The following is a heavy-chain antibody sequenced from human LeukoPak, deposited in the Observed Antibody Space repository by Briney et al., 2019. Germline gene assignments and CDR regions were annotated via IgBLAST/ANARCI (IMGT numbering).Heavy chain of an antibody. D-gene: IGHD2-2*01. CDR2: IWYDGSNK. Sequence: GGSLRLSCAASGLTFSSYGMHWVRQAPGKGLEWVAVIWYDGSNKYYADSVKGRFTISRDNSKNTLYLQMNSLRAEDTAVYYCARDHCSSTSCYYYGMDVWGQGTTVTVSS. J-gene: IGHJ6*02. CDR1: GLTFSSYG. CDR3: ARDHCSSTSCYYYGMDV. V-gene: IGHV3-33*01.